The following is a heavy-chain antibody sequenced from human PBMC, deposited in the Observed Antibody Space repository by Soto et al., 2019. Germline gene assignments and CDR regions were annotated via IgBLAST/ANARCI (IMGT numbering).Heavy chain of an antibody. CDR1: GYTLTELS. V-gene: IGHV1-24*01. CDR3: APGGHRGYDWYFDY. D-gene: IGHD5-12*01. J-gene: IGHJ4*02. Sequence: ASVKVSCKVSGYTLTELSMHWVRQAPGKGLEWMGGFDPEDGETIYAQKFQGRVTMTEDTSTDTAYMELSSLRSEDTAVYYCAPGGHRGYDWYFDYWGQGTLVTVSS. CDR2: FDPEDGET.